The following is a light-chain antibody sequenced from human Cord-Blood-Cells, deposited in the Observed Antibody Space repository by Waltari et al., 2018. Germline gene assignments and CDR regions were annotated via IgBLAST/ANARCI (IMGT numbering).Light chain of an antibody. CDR1: NVGSKS. CDR2: YDS. CDR3: QVWDSSSDHVV. Sequence: SYVLTQPPSVSVAPGKTARITCGGNNVGSKSVHWYQQKPGQAPVLVIYYDSDRPSGIPERFSGSNSGNTATLTISMVEAGDEADYYCQVWDSSSDHVVFGGGTKLTVL. J-gene: IGLJ2*01. V-gene: IGLV3-21*04.